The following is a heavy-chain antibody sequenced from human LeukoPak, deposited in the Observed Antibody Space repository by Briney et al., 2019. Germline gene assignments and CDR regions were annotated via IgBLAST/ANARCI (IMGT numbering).Heavy chain of an antibody. Sequence: PSQTLSLTCTVSGGSISSGSYYWSWIRQPPGKGLEWIGEINHSGSTNYNPSLKSRVTISVDTSKNQFSLKLSSVTAADTAVYYCARGGKQWLSGYPFDPWGQGTLVTVSS. J-gene: IGHJ5*02. D-gene: IGHD6-19*01. CDR3: ARGGKQWLSGYPFDP. CDR2: INHSGST. V-gene: IGHV4-39*07. CDR1: GGSISSGSYY.